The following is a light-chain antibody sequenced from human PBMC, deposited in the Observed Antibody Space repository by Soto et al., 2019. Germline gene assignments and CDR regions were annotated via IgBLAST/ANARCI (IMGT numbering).Light chain of an antibody. V-gene: IGLV1-40*01. Sequence: QSVLTQPTSVSGAPGQRVTISCTGSSSNIGAGYDVHWYQQLPGTAPQLLIYGNNNRPSGVPDRFSGSQSGTSASLAITGLQAEDEADYYCQSYDSSLRGWVFGGGTKLTVL. CDR2: GNN. CDR3: QSYDSSLRGWV. CDR1: SSNIGAGYD. J-gene: IGLJ3*02.